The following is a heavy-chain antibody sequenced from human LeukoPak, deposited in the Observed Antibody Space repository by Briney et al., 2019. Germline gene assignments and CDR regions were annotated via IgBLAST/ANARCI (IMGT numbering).Heavy chain of an antibody. J-gene: IGHJ4*02. CDR2: IYYSGST. CDR1: GGSISSGDYY. CDR3: ARDLPALVPVY. V-gene: IGHV4-30-4*01. Sequence: SETLSLTCTVSGGSISSGDYYWSWIRQPPGKGLEWIGYIYYSGSTYYNPTLKSRVTISVDTSNIQFSLKLSSVTAADTAVYYCARDLPALVPVYWGQGTLVTVSS. D-gene: IGHD5-18*01.